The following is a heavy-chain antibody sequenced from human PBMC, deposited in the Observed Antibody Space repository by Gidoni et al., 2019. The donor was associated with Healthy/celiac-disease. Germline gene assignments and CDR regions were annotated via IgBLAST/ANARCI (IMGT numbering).Heavy chain of an antibody. D-gene: IGHD3-22*01. J-gene: IGHJ4*02. CDR2: IYYSGST. V-gene: IGHV4-59*08. CDR3: ASGDYYDSSGELGTFDY. Sequence: QVQLQESGPGLVKPSETLSLTCTVSGGSISSYYWSWIRQPPGKGLEWIGYIYYSGSTNYNPSLKSRVTISVDTSKNQFSLKLSSVTAADTAVYYCASGDYYDSSGELGTFDYWGQGTLVTVSS. CDR1: GGSISSYY.